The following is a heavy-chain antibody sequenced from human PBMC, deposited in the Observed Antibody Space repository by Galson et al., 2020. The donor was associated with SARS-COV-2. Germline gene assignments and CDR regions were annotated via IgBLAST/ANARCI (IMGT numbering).Heavy chain of an antibody. CDR1: GGSITSNY. CDR3: ARHINYDTEGYQAAFDV. Sequence: TCTVSGGSITSNYWSWIRQPPGKGLEWIGYIYRSGRTNYNPSLNTRVIMSIDTSKSQFSLKLTSVTAADTAVYYCARHINYDTEGYQAAFDVWGQGAMVTVS. V-gene: IGHV4-59*08. CDR2: IYRSGRT. J-gene: IGHJ3*01. D-gene: IGHD3-22*01.